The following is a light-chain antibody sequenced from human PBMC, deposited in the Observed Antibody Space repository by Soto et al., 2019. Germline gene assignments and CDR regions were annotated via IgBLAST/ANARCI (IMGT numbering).Light chain of an antibody. V-gene: IGKV1-9*01. CDR2: RTS. Sequence: QVTQSPSSLSASVGDTVTITCRASQGSTNYLTWYQQRPGRAPKLLIYRTSTLQTGVPSRFSGGGSGTNFTLTITSLQPEDFATYYCQQVNTLLVTFGQGKRLEIK. CDR1: QGSTNY. CDR3: QQVNTLLVT. J-gene: IGKJ5*01.